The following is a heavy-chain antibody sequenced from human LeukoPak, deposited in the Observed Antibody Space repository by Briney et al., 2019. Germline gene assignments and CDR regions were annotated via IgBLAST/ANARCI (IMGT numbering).Heavy chain of an antibody. CDR3: ARSQSSSLIDY. D-gene: IGHD6-13*01. J-gene: IGHJ4*02. CDR1: GFSFSAHG. V-gene: IGHV3-33*01. Sequence: PGGSLRLSCAASGFSFSAHGVHWVRQAPGKGLEWVAVIWYDGSSKDYADSVKGRFTFSRDNSKNTLYLQMNSLTVEDTAVYYCARSQSSSLIDYWGQGTLVTVSS. CDR2: IWYDGSSK.